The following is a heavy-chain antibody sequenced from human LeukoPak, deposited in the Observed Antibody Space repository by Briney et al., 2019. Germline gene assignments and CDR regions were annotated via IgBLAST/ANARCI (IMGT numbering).Heavy chain of an antibody. CDR3: TREQLEGFYDSSGYYYTVDF. V-gene: IGHV3-49*04. D-gene: IGHD3-22*01. CDR2: IRSKAYGGTT. Sequence: GGSLRLSCTASGFTFGDYAMSWVRQAPGKGLEWVGFIRSKAYGGTTEYAASVKGRFTISRDDSKSIAYLQMNSLNTEDTAVYYCTREQLEGFYDSSGYYYTVDFWGQGTLVTVSS. J-gene: IGHJ4*02. CDR1: GFTFGDYA.